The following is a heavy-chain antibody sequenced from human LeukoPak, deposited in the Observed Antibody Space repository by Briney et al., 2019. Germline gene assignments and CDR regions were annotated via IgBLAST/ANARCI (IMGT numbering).Heavy chain of an antibody. Sequence: GGSLRLSCVASGFTVSGFYMSWVRQAPGKGLEWVSVIYSDGTTYYADSVQGRFTISRDNSKNTLYLQMNSLRAEDTAIYYCARDLRHSTHDYYYGMDVWGQGTAVTVSS. J-gene: IGHJ6*02. CDR3: ARDLRHSTHDYYYGMDV. CDR1: GFTVSGFY. CDR2: IYSDGTT. V-gene: IGHV3-53*01. D-gene: IGHD2-15*01.